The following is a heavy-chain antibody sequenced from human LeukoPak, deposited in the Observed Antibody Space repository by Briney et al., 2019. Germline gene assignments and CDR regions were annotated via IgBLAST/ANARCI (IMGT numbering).Heavy chain of an antibody. CDR2: INPSGGST. Sequence: ASVKVSCKASGYTFTSYYMHWVRQAPGQGLEWMGIINPSGGSTNYAQKLQGRVTMTTDTSTSTAYMELRSLRSDDTAVYYCARVGYDFWSGSLFDAFDIWGQGTMVTVSS. CDR3: ARVGYDFWSGSLFDAFDI. V-gene: IGHV1-46*01. D-gene: IGHD3-3*01. J-gene: IGHJ3*02. CDR1: GYTFTSYY.